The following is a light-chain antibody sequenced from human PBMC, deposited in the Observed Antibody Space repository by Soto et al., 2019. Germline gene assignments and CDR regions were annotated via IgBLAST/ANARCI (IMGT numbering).Light chain of an antibody. V-gene: IGKV3D-7*01. J-gene: IGKJ1*01. CDR1: QSVSSSY. CDR3: QQNYNLPQT. CDR2: GAS. Sequence: PGERVTLSCRASQSVSSSYLTWYQQKPGQAPRLLIYGASTRATGIPARFSGSGSGTDFTLTISSLQPEDFAVYYSQQNYNLPQTFGKGTKVDIK.